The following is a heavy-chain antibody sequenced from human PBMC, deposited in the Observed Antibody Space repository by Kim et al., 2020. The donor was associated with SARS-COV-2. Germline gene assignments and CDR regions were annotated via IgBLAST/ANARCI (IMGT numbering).Heavy chain of an antibody. J-gene: IGHJ3*02. V-gene: IGHV3-33*01. D-gene: IGHD6-6*01. CDR3: GTSSSPDDAFDI. Sequence: YYAEDVKGRFTNSRDNSKNTLYLQMNSLRAEDTAVYYCGTSSSPDDAFDIWGQGTMVTVSS.